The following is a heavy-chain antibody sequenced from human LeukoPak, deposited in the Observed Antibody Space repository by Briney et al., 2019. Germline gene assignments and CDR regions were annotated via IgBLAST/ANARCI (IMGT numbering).Heavy chain of an antibody. J-gene: IGHJ4*02. CDR1: GGSINSYY. CDR2: IYTSGST. V-gene: IGHV4-4*07. Sequence: SETLSLTCTVSGGSINSYYWSWIRQPAGKGLEWIGRIYTSGSTNYNPSLKSRVTISVDTSKNQFSLKLSSVTAADTAVYYCARDKLGQQLVDGGYYFDYWGQGTLVTVSS. D-gene: IGHD6-13*01. CDR3: ARDKLGQQLVDGGYYFDY.